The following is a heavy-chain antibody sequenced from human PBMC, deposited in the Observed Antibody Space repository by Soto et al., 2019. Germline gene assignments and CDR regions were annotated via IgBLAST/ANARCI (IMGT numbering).Heavy chain of an antibody. V-gene: IGHV1-18*01. CDR2: INTYNGNT. CDR3: AMVDVYVTPSPQDV. J-gene: IGHJ6*02. Sequence: QVQLVQSGAEVKNPGASVKVSCKASGYNFTRYGIGWARQAPGQGLEWMGWINTYNGNTNYAKNVQGRVTLTTDTSTSTSYMELRSLGSNDTAIYYCAMVDVYVTPSPQDVWVQATTVIVSS. CDR1: GYNFTRYG. D-gene: IGHD3-16*01.